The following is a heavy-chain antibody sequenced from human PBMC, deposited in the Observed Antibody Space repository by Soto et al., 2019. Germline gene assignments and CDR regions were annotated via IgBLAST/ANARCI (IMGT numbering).Heavy chain of an antibody. CDR2: ISAYNGNT. D-gene: IGHD5-12*01. V-gene: IGHV1-18*01. Sequence: QVQLVQSGAEVKKPGASVKVSCKASGYTFTSYGISWVRQAPGQGLEWMGWISAYNGNTNYAQKLQGRVTMTTVTSTSTAYMELRSLRSDDTAVYYCARDLDNLLDIVATINFDYWGQGTLVTVSS. J-gene: IGHJ4*02. CDR3: ARDLDNLLDIVATINFDY. CDR1: GYTFTSYG.